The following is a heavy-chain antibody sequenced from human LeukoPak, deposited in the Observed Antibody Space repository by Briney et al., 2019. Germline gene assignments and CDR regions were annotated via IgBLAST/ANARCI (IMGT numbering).Heavy chain of an antibody. CDR1: GFTFSSYW. CDR2: INSDGSST. CDR3: AINGGGDSGYGNFDY. V-gene: IGHV3-74*01. Sequence: GGSLRLSCAASGFTFSSYWMHWVRQAPGKGLVWVSRINSDGSSTTYADSVKGRFTISRDNSKNTLYLQMNSLRAEDTAFYYCAINGGGDSGYGNFDYWGQGTLVTVSS. J-gene: IGHJ4*02. D-gene: IGHD5-12*01.